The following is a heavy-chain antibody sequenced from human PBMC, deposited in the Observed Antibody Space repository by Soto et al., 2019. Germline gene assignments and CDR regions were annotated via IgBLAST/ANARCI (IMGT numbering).Heavy chain of an antibody. J-gene: IGHJ6*03. Sequence: GESLKISCKGSGYSFTSYWIGWVRQMPGKGLEWMGIIYPGDSDTRYSPSFQGQVTISADKSISTAYLQWSSLKASDTAMYYCARHFVVCSSPSCQQPPSYMAVWGKGTTVTVS. V-gene: IGHV5-51*01. CDR3: ARHFVVCSSPSCQQPPSYMAV. D-gene: IGHD2-2*01. CDR2: IYPGDSDT. CDR1: GYSFTSYW.